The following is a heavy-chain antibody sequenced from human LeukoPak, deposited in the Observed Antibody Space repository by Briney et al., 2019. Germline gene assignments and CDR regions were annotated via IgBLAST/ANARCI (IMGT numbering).Heavy chain of an antibody. J-gene: IGHJ2*01. CDR1: GYTFTSYD. D-gene: IGHD3-22*01. Sequence: GASVKVSCKASGYTFTSYDINWVRQATGQGLEWMGWMNPNSGNTGYAQKFQGRVTITRNTSISTAYMELSSLRSEDTAVYYCATTYYYDSSGYFPGWYFDLWGRGTLVTVSS. V-gene: IGHV1-8*03. CDR3: ATTYYYDSSGYFPGWYFDL. CDR2: MNPNSGNT.